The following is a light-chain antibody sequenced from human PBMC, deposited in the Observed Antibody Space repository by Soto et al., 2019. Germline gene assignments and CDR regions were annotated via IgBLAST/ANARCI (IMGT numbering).Light chain of an antibody. Sequence: QSVLTQPPSASGTPGQRVTISCSGSSSNIGSNNVNWYQQLPGTAPKLLIFSNNQRPSGVPDRFSGSKSGTSASLAISRLQSEDEADYYCAAWDDSLNGVVFGGGTKLTVL. V-gene: IGLV1-44*01. CDR2: SNN. J-gene: IGLJ2*01. CDR1: SSNIGSNN. CDR3: AAWDDSLNGVV.